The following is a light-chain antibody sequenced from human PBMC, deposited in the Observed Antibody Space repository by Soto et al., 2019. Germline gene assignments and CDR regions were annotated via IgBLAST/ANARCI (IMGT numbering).Light chain of an antibody. CDR3: CSYAGIYSLV. CDR2: DVF. Sequence: QSALTQPRSVSGSPGQSVTISCTGTSSDVGAYNYVSWYQQHPGKAPKLMIYDVFTRPSGVPHRFSGSKSGKTASLTISGLQAEDEADYYCCSYAGIYSLVFGGGTKVTVL. V-gene: IGLV2-11*01. CDR1: SSDVGAYNY. J-gene: IGLJ2*01.